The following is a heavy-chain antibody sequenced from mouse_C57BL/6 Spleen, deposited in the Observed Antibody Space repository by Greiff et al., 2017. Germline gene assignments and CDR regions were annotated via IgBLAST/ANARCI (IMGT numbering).Heavy chain of an antibody. CDR3: ARSKPTIVTTSCMDY. CDR2: IDPSDSYT. V-gene: IGHV1-59*01. D-gene: IGHD2-5*01. Sequence: QVQLQQPGAELVRPGTSVKLSCKASGYTFTSYWMHWVKQRPGQGLEWIGVIDPSDSYTNYNQKFKGKATLTVDTSSSTAYMQLSSLTSEDSAVYYCARSKPTIVTTSCMDYWGQGTSVTVSS. CDR1: GYTFTSYW. J-gene: IGHJ4*01.